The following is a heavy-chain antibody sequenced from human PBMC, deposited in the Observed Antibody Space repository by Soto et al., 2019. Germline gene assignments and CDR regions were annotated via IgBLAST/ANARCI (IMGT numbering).Heavy chain of an antibody. Sequence: QVQLVESGGGVVQPGRSLRLSCTASGFTFSSYAMHWVRQAPGKGLEWVAVIWYDGSNKYYADSVKGRFTISRDNSKNTLNLQMNSLRAEDTGVYHCARCGSSWYYFDYWGQGTLVTVAS. V-gene: IGHV3-33*01. D-gene: IGHD6-13*01. CDR2: IWYDGSNK. CDR3: ARCGSSWYYFDY. J-gene: IGHJ4*02. CDR1: GFTFSSYA.